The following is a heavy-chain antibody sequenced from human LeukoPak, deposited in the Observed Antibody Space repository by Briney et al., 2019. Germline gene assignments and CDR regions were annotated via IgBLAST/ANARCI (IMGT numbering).Heavy chain of an antibody. CDR2: IIPIFGTA. J-gene: IGHJ6*03. Sequence: GSSVKVSCKASGGTFSSYAISWVRQAPGQGLEWMGGIIPIFGTANYAQKFQGRVTITTDESTSTAYMELSSLRPEDTAVDYCASLYSSSSGAYYYYMDVWGKGTTVTVSS. V-gene: IGHV1-69*05. D-gene: IGHD6-6*01. CDR1: GGTFSSYA. CDR3: ASLYSSSSGAYYYYMDV.